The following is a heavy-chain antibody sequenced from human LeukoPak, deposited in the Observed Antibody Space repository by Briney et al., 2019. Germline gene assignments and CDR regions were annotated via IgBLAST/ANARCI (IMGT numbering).Heavy chain of an antibody. D-gene: IGHD2-8*01. CDR2: ISDTGATT. CDR1: GFTFSSYA. V-gene: IGHV3-23*01. CDR3: AKDTSIGRYCTSGVCSPFDY. J-gene: IGHJ4*02. Sequence: GGSLRLPCAGSGFTFSSYAMSWVRQAPGKGLEWVSAISDTGATTYDADSVKGRFTISRDNSRSTLYLQMNSLRAEDTALYYCAKDTSIGRYCTSGVCSPFDYWGQGTLVTVSS.